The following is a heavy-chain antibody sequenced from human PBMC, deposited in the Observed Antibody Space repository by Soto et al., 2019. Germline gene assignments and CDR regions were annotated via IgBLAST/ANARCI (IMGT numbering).Heavy chain of an antibody. CDR2: ISPSGGST. Sequence: QVQLVQSAAEVKKPGASVKVSCKASGYTFTSYYMHWVRQAPGQGLERMGIISPSGGSTTYAQKFEGRATLTRDTSTRTVNMELSSFRSDDPAVYYLARDHGVFYDSGSYRFDPWGQGTRVSVSS. CDR1: GYTFTSYY. V-gene: IGHV1-46*01. J-gene: IGHJ5*02. D-gene: IGHD3-10*01. CDR3: ARDHGVFYDSGSYRFDP.